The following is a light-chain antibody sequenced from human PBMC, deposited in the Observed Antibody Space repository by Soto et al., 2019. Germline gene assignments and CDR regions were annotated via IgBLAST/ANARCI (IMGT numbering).Light chain of an antibody. CDR2: EGS. CDR1: SXDVGSYNL. V-gene: IGLV2-23*01. Sequence: QSXLTQPASVSGXXXXXXXXXXXGTSXDVGSYNLVSWYQQHPGKAPKLMIYEGSKRPSGVSNRFSGSKSGNTASLTISGLQAEDEADYYCCSYAGSSTFVVFGGGTKLTVL. J-gene: IGLJ2*01. CDR3: CSYAGSSTFVV.